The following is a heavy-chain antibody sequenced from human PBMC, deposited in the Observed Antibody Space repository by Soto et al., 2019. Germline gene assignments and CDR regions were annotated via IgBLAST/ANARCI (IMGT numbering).Heavy chain of an antibody. CDR2: IDPSDSYT. V-gene: IGHV5-10-1*01. CDR1: GYSFTSYW. J-gene: IGHJ6*02. Sequence: LGESLKISCKGSGYSFTSYWISRVRQMPGKGLEWMGRIDPSDSYTNYSPSFQGHVTISADKSISTAYLQWSSLKASDTAMYYWARLDTAMVNGMDVWGQGTTDTVSS. D-gene: IGHD5-18*01. CDR3: ARLDTAMVNGMDV.